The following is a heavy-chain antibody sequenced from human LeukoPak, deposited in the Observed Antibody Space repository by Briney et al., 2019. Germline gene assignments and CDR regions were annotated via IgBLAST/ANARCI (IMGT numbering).Heavy chain of an antibody. D-gene: IGHD3-22*01. J-gene: IGHJ4*02. CDR3: AKVTPYSYDSSFDY. CDR2: ITGRSNTT. V-gene: IGHV3-23*01. CDR1: GFTFSSYA. Sequence: GGSLRLSCAASGFTFSSYAMSWVRQAPGKGLEWVSGITGRSNTTYYADSVKGRFTISRDNSRNTLYLQMNSLRAEDTAVYYCAKVTPYSYDSSFDYWGQGTLVTVAS.